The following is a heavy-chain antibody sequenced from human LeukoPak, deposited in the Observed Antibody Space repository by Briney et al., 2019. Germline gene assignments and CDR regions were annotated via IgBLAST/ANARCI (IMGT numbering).Heavy chain of an antibody. CDR1: GFTFSSYA. CDR3: AKGRGQLGGYYYYGMDV. V-gene: IGHV3-23*01. Sequence: SGGSLRLSCAASGFTFSSYAMSWVRQAPGKGLEWVSAISGSGGSTYYADSVKGRFTISRDNSKNTLYLQMNSLRAEDTAVYYCAKGRGQLGGYYYYGMDVWGQGTTVTVSS. CDR2: ISGSGGST. D-gene: IGHD6-6*01. J-gene: IGHJ6*02.